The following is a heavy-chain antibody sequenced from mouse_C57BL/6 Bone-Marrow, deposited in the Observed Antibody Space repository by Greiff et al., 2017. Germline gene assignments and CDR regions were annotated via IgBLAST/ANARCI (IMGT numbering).Heavy chain of an antibody. CDR1: GYTFTSYW. V-gene: IGHV1-55*01. D-gene: IGHD4-1*01. J-gene: IGHJ2*01. CDR3: ARSGPLGRSFDY. Sequence: VQLQQPGAELVKPGASLKMSCKASGYTFTSYWITWVKQRPGQGLEWIGDIYPTSGRTNYNEKFKSKAILTVDTSSNTAYRQLSSLTSEDSAVFYCARSGPLGRSFDYWGQGTTLTVSS. CDR2: IYPTSGRT.